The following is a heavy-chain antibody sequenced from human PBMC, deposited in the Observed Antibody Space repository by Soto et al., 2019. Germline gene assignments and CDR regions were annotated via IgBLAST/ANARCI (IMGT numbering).Heavy chain of an antibody. CDR1: GFTFDDYA. Sequence: EVQLVESGGGLVQPGRSLRLSCAASGFTFDDYAMHWVRQAPGKGLEWVSGISWNSGSIGYADSVKGRFTISRDNAKNSLYLQMNSLRAEDTALYYCAKDLERVVPAASAEYFQHWGQGTLVTVSS. D-gene: IGHD2-2*01. J-gene: IGHJ1*01. V-gene: IGHV3-9*01. CDR2: ISWNSGSI. CDR3: AKDLERVVPAASAEYFQH.